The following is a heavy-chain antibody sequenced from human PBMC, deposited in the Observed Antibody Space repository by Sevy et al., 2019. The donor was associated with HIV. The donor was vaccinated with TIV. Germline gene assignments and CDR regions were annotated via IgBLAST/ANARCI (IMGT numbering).Heavy chain of an antibody. CDR2: ISGSGTRT. CDR3: AEGGGGHYDPDEIGYYFYYYIMDV. V-gene: IGHV3-23*01. CDR1: GFSFDSYG. D-gene: IGHD3-22*01. Sequence: GGSLRLSCAVSGFSFDSYGMTWVRQAPGKGLEWVSGISGSGTRTYYADSVKGRFIISRDNSKNTLYLQMNSLRSEDLAYYYCAEGGGGHYDPDEIGYYFYYYIMDVWGKGTTVTVSS. J-gene: IGHJ6*03.